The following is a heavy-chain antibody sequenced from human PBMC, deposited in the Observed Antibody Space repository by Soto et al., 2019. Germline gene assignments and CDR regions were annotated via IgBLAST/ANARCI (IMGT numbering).Heavy chain of an antibody. CDR1: GYTVTDYY. Sequence: ASVKCSCKASGYTVTDYYMHWVRQAPGQGLEWVGWINPNSGGTDYAQNFQGWVTMTRDTSISTAYMELSRLRSDDTAVYYCATTRGPGVKNAFDIWGQGTMVTVS. D-gene: IGHD3-10*01. V-gene: IGHV1-2*04. CDR3: ATTRGPGVKNAFDI. J-gene: IGHJ3*02. CDR2: INPNSGGT.